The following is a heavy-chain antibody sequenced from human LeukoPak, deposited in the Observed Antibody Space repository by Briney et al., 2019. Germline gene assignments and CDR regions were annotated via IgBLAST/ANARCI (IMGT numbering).Heavy chain of an antibody. Sequence: GASVKVSCKASGYTFTGYYMHWVRQAPGQGLEWMGIINPSGGSTSYAQKFQGRVTITRDTSASTAYMELSSLRSEDMAVYYCARGAKFRSYGSGTYYTSLPFDPWGQGTLVTVSS. D-gene: IGHD3-10*01. J-gene: IGHJ5*02. V-gene: IGHV1-46*01. CDR3: ARGAKFRSYGSGTYYTSLPFDP. CDR1: GYTFTGYY. CDR2: INPSGGST.